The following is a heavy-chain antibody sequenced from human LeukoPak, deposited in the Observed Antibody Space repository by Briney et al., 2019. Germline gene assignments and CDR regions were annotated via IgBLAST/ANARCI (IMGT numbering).Heavy chain of an antibody. CDR1: GFKFSSYV. Sequence: GGSLRLSCAASGFKFSSYVMSWVRQAPGKGPEWVSVVSGNGADTYYADSVKGRFIISRENFKNTLYLQMNSLRDEDSAVYYCAKGNLVIIQSEGFDAWGQGTMVTVSS. V-gene: IGHV3-23*01. J-gene: IGHJ3*01. CDR2: VSGNGADT. CDR3: AKGNLVIIQSEGFDA. D-gene: IGHD2/OR15-2a*01.